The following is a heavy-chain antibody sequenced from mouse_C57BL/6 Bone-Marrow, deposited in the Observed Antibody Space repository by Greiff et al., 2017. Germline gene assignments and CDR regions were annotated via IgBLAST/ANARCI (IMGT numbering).Heavy chain of an antibody. Sequence: EVQLQQSGPELVKPGASVKMSCKASGYTFTDYNMHWVKQSHGKSLEWIGYINPNNGGTSSNQKFKGKATLTVNKSSSTAYMELLSLTSEDSAVYDGSRDGDDYGWYFDVWGTGTTVTVSS. CDR3: SRDGDDYGWYFDV. J-gene: IGHJ1*03. CDR1: GYTFTDYN. CDR2: INPNNGGT. V-gene: IGHV1-22*01. D-gene: IGHD2-4*01.